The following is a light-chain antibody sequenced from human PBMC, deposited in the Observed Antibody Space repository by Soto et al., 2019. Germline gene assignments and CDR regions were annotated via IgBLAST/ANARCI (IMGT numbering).Light chain of an antibody. CDR2: SAS. Sequence: DIQLTQSPSSLSASVGDRITITCRASQSMSDSLNWYQQKSGQAPKLLIYSASNLESVVPSRFSGGGSGTDFTLTISSLQPEDSGTYFCQQSYSNSYTFGQGTTLEIK. CDR3: QQSYSNSYT. CDR1: QSMSDS. J-gene: IGKJ2*01. V-gene: IGKV1-39*01.